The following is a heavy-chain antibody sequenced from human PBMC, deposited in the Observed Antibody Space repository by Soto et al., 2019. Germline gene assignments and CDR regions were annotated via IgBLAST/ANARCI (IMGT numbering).Heavy chain of an antibody. D-gene: IGHD3-22*01. CDR2: IIPIFGTA. V-gene: IGHV1-69*01. J-gene: IGHJ6*02. CDR1: GGTFSSYA. CDR3: ARGIVVEKGYYYGMDV. Sequence: QVQLVQSGAEVKKPGSSVKVSCKASGGTFSSYAISWVRQAPGQGLEWMGGIIPIFGTANYAQKFQGRVTITADESTSTADMELSSLRSEDTAVYYCARGIVVEKGYYYGMDVWGQGTTVTVSS.